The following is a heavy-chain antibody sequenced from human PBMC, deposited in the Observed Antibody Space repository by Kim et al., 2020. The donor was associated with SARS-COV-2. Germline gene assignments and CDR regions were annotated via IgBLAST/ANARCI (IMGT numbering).Heavy chain of an antibody. CDR3: ARDTPHDGDY. CDR2: ISYDGSNK. D-gene: IGHD1-1*01. V-gene: IGHV3-30*04. CDR1: GFTFSSYA. Sequence: GGSLRLSCAASGFTFSSYAMHWVRQAPGKGLEWVAVISYDGSNKYYADSVKGRFTISRDNSKNTLYLQMNSLRAEDTAVYYCARDTPHDGDYWGQGTLVT. J-gene: IGHJ4*02.